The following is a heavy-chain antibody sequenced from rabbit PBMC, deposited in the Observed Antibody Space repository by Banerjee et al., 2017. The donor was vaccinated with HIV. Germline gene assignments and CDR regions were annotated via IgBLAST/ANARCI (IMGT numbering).Heavy chain of an antibody. CDR1: GFSFSSGYW. CDR3: ARHAADAGYGYAINL. Sequence: QEQLKETGGGLVQPGASLTLTCTASGFSFSSGYWICWVRQAPGKGLEWIGCIGAGSSGSTYYASWAKGRFTISKTSSTTVTLQMTSLTAVDTATYFCARHAADAGYGYAINLWGPGTLVTVS. V-gene: IGHV1S45*01. J-gene: IGHJ4*01. D-gene: IGHD6-1*01. CDR2: IGAGSSGST.